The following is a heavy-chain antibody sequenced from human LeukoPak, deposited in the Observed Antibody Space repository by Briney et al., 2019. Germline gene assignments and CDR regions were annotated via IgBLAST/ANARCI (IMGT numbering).Heavy chain of an antibody. CDR2: TYVSGNT. J-gene: IGHJ5*02. V-gene: IGHV3-66*01. CDR3: AREVGA. CDR1: GIDVSSNY. D-gene: IGHD1-26*01. Sequence: PGGSLTRSCTVSGIDVSSNYMSWVRQAPGKGLEWVSVTYVSGNTYYADSVKGRFIVSRDNSKNTLYLEMNSLRVEDTGVYYCAREVGAWGQGTLVTVSS.